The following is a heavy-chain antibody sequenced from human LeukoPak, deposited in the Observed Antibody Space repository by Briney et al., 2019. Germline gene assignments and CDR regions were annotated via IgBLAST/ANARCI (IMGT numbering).Heavy chain of an antibody. V-gene: IGHV1-18*01. CDR1: GYTFTGYG. J-gene: IGHJ4*02. CDR2: ISAYNGNT. CDR3: ARDTPMIVVVTPFDY. D-gene: IGHD3-22*01. Sequence: ASVKVSCKASGYTFTGYGISWVRQAPGQGLEWMGWISAYNGNTNYAQKLQGRVTMTTDTSTSTAYMELRSLRSDDTAVYYCARDTPMIVVVTPFDYWGQGTLVTVSS.